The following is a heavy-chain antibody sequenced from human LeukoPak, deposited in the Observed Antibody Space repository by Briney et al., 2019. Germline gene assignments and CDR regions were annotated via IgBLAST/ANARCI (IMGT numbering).Heavy chain of an antibody. V-gene: IGHV3-21*01. D-gene: IGHD3-3*01. CDR3: ARELRFLEWLLFDP. CDR2: ISSSSSYI. Sequence: GGSLRLSCAASGFTFSSYSMNWVRQAPGKGLEWVSSISSSSSYIYYADSVKGRFTISRDSAKNSLYLQMNSLRAEDTAVYYCARELRFLEWLLFDPWGQGTLVTVSS. CDR1: GFTFSSYS. J-gene: IGHJ5*02.